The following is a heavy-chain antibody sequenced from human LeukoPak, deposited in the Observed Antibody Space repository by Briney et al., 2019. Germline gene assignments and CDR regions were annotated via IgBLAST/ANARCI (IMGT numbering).Heavy chain of an antibody. V-gene: IGHV1-46*01. Sequence: ASVKVSCKASGYTFTSYYMHWVRQAPGQGLEWMGIINPSGGSTSYAQKFQGRVTMTRDMSTSTVYMELSSLRSEDTAVYYSAKGRGWEASYYYYYMDVWGKGTTVTISS. CDR1: GYTFTSYY. CDR2: INPSGGST. J-gene: IGHJ6*03. CDR3: AKGRGWEASYYYYYMDV. D-gene: IGHD1-26*01.